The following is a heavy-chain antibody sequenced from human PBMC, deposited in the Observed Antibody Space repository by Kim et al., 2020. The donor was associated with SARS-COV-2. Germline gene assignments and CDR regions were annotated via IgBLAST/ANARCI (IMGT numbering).Heavy chain of an antibody. CDR3: ARDPRGLYSSGRYGVDI. CDR1: GYTFTSYD. Sequence: ASVKVSCKASGYTFTSYDINWVRQATGQGLEWMGWMNPNSGNTGYAQKFQGRVTMTRNTSITTAYMELSSLRSEDTAMYYCARDPRGLYSSGRYGVDIWGQGTMVTVSS. V-gene: IGHV1-8*01. J-gene: IGHJ3*02. CDR2: MNPNSGNT. D-gene: IGHD6-19*01.